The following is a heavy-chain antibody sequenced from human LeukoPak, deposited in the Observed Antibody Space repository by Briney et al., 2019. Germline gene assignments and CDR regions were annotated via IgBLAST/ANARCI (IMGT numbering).Heavy chain of an antibody. CDR3: AKDFYRLGEFDAFDN. CDR1: GFTFDDYA. D-gene: IGHD3-16*01. V-gene: IGHV3-9*01. Sequence: GRSLRLSCAASGFTFDDYAMHWVRQAPGKGLEWVSGISWNSGRIGYADSVKGRFTISRDNAKNSLYLQMNSLRVEDTALHYCAKDFYRLGEFDAFDNWGQGTMVTVSS. CDR2: ISWNSGRI. J-gene: IGHJ3*02.